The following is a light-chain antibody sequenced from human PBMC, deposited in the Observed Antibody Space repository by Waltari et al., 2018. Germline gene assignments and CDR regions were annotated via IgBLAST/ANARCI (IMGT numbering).Light chain of an antibody. Sequence: QAGLTQPPSVSKGLRQTATLTCTGNSNNVGNQGAAWLQQQQGQPPKLLSYRNNNRPSGISDRFSASRSGNTASLTITGLQPEDEADYYCSAWDSDLSGYVFGTGTKVTVL. V-gene: IGLV10-54*04. CDR2: RNN. CDR3: SAWDSDLSGYV. CDR1: SNNVGNQG. J-gene: IGLJ1*01.